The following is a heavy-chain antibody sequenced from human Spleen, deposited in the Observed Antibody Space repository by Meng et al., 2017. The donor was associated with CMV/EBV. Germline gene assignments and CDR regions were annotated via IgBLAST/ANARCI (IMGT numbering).Heavy chain of an antibody. D-gene: IGHD3-3*01. CDR2: INPNSGGT. CDR3: ARLRYYDFWGGYLGGDY. Sequence: QGQLVQSGAGLRKPGATVNVSCNASGYTFTGYYMRWVRQAPGQGLGWMGWINPNSGGTNYAQKFQDRVTMTRDTSISTAYMGLSRLRSDDTAVYSCARLRYYDFWGGYLGGDYWGQGALVTVSS. J-gene: IGHJ4*02. V-gene: IGHV1-2*02. CDR1: GYTFTGYY.